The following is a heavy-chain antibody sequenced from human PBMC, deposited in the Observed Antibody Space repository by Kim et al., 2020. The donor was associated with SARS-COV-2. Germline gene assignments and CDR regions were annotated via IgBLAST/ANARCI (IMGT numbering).Heavy chain of an antibody. CDR1: GFTFSSYA. J-gene: IGHJ5*02. CDR3: AKVPGQQANH. V-gene: IGHV3-23*01. CDR2: IGPGGGST. Sequence: GGSLRLSCAASGFTFSSYAMSWVRQAPGMGLEWVSTIGPGGGSTYYADSVKGRFIISRDNSKNMLYLQMNSLRAEDTAVYYCAKVPGQQANHWGQGTLVTVSS. D-gene: IGHD6-13*01.